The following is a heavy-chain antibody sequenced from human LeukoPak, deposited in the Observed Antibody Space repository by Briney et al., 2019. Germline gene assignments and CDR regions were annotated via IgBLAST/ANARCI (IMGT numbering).Heavy chain of an antibody. CDR1: GIRLSSFA. CDR2: IRGNGET. J-gene: IGHJ4*02. Sequence: GRSLSPFCAATGIRLSSFAMSWVRKGPAREQEWVSSIRGNGETFYADSVKGRFTLSSDSSRNTVYFQLNNLRVEDTAIYYCAKASWVSSTDAVRWGQGTLVTVSS. V-gene: IGHV3-23*01. CDR3: AKASWVSSTDAVR. D-gene: IGHD3-16*01.